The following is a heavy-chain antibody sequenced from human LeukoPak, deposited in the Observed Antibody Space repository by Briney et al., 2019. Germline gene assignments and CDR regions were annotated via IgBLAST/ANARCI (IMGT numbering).Heavy chain of an antibody. D-gene: IGHD2-2*01. CDR3: ARDNYYAVDY. J-gene: IGHJ4*02. Sequence: GGSLKLSCAALGFSFRRTWLHGFRQAPGKGLVWVSRINSDGSTIYADSVKGRFTISRDNAKNTLYLQMNSLRAEDTAVYYCARDNYYAVDYWGQGTPVTVSS. CDR2: INSDGST. CDR1: GFSFRRTW. V-gene: IGHV3-74*01.